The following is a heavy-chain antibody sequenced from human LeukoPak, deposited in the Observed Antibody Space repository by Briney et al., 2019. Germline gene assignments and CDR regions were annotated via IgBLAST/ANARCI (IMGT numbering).Heavy chain of an antibody. CDR3: ARDRGISMAGD. CDR2: IYHSGST. D-gene: IGHD2/OR15-2a*01. V-gene: IGHV4-38-2*02. CDR1: GYSISSGYY. J-gene: IGHJ4*02. Sequence: SETLSLTCTVSGYSISSGYYWGWIRQPPGKGLEWIGSIYHSGSTYYNPSLKSRVTISVDTSKNQFSLKLTSVTAADTAVYYCARDRGISMAGDWGQGTLVTVSS.